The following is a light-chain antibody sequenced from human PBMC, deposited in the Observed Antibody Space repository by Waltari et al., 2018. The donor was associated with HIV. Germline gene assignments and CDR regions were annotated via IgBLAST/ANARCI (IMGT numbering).Light chain of an antibody. CDR3: NSFTNSGTLE. V-gene: IGLV2-14*01. Sequence: QSALTQPASVSGSPGQSITISCTGASSTIGTSKYVSWYLQRPGKAPQIIIYEVTNRTSGVSDRFAGSKSGNTASLTISRLQPEDEAVYFCNSFTNSGTLEFGGGTKLTVL. J-gene: IGLJ3*02. CDR2: EVT. CDR1: SSTIGTSKY.